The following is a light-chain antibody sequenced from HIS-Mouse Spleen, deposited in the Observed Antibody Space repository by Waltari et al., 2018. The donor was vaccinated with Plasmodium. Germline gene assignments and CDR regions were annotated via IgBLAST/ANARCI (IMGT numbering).Light chain of an antibody. CDR3: YSTDSSGNHRV. Sequence: SYELTQPPSVSVSPGQTARITCSGDALPKKYAYWYQQKSGHAPVLVIYGDSKRPSGIPGRFSGSSSGTMATLTISGAQVEDEADYYCYSTDSSGNHRVFGGGTKLTGL. V-gene: IGLV3-10*01. J-gene: IGLJ3*02. CDR1: ALPKKY. CDR2: GDS.